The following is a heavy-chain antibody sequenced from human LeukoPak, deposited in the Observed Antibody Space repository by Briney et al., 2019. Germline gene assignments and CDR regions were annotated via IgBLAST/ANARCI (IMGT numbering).Heavy chain of an antibody. V-gene: IGHV3-30*04. CDR1: GFTFSSYA. Sequence: GGSLRLSCAASGFTFSSYAMHWVRQAPGKGLEWVALISYDGSNQYYADSVKGRFTISRDDSKNTLYLQMNSLKTEDTAVYYCTSGLVRVTIVGATWVFDYWGQGTLVTVSS. J-gene: IGHJ4*02. CDR3: TSGLVRVTIVGATWVFDY. D-gene: IGHD1-26*01. CDR2: ISYDGSNQ.